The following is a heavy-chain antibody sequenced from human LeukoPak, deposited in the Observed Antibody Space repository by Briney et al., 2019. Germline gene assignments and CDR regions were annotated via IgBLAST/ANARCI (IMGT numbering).Heavy chain of an antibody. D-gene: IGHD4-17*01. J-gene: IGHJ5*02. CDR1: GYTFTGYY. CDR3: ARLSSHYGDYKVDP. CDR2: INPNSGGT. V-gene: IGHV1-2*02. Sequence: ASVKVSCKASGYTFTGYYMHWVRQAPGQGLEWMGWINPNSGGTNYAQKFQGRVTMTRNTSINTVYMELSSLRSEDTARYYCARLSSHYGDYKVDPWGQGTLVTVSS.